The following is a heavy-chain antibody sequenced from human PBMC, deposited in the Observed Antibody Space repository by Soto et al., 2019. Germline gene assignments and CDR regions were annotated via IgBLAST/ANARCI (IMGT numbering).Heavy chain of an antibody. CDR2: ISDSGSTI. Sequence: GGSLRLSCAASGFTFSTYEMNWVRQAPGKGLEWVSYISDSGSTIYYADSVKGRFTISRDNAKNSLYLQMNSLRAEDTAVYFCASLSHNIAVTGIDVFDIWGQGTMVTVSS. J-gene: IGHJ3*02. V-gene: IGHV3-48*03. D-gene: IGHD6-19*01. CDR3: ASLSHNIAVTGIDVFDI. CDR1: GFTFSTYE.